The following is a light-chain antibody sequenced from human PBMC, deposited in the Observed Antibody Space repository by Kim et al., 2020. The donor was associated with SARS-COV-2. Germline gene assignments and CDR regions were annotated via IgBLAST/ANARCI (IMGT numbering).Light chain of an antibody. CDR2: AAS. CDR3: QQLNSLPLT. Sequence: SASDGDRVPITCRASQGASTYLAWYQQKPAKAPKLLIYAASTLQSGVPSRFSGSGSGTHFTLTISSLQAEDFATYYCQQLNSLPLTFGGGTKLEI. CDR1: QGASTY. J-gene: IGKJ4*01. V-gene: IGKV1-9*01.